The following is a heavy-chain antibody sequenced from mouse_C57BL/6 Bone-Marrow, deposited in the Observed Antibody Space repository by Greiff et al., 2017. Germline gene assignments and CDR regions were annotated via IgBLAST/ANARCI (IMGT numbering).Heavy chain of an antibody. CDR2: ISNGGGST. CDR1: GFTFSDYY. J-gene: IGHJ2*01. D-gene: IGHD1-1*01. CDR3: ARVRYGSSFYFDY. V-gene: IGHV5-12*01. Sequence: EVKLVESGGGLVQPGGSLKLSCAASGFTFSDYYMYWVRQTPEKRLEWVAYISNGGGSTYYPDTVKGRFTISRDNAKNTLYLQMSRLKSEDTAMYYCARVRYGSSFYFDYWGEGTTLTVSS.